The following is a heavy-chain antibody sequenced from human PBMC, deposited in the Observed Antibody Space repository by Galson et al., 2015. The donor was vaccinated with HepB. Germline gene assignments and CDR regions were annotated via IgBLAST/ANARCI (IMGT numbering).Heavy chain of an antibody. V-gene: IGHV3-11*01. Sequence: SLRLSCAASGFNFGDYYMSWIRQAPGKGPEWVSYISSSGKTSYYADSVKGRFTISRDNTKNSLYVQMDSLRAEDTAVYFCARVPRFLKWLNGDWFDPWGQGTLVTVSS. CDR1: GFNFGDYY. CDR2: ISSSGKTS. CDR3: ARVPRFLKWLNGDWFDP. D-gene: IGHD3-3*01. J-gene: IGHJ5*02.